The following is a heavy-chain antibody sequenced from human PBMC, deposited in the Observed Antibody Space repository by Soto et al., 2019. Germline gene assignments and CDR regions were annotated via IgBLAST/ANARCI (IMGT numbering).Heavy chain of an antibody. CDR3: AREYCSGGSCYHDY. CDR2: IYSGGST. D-gene: IGHD2-15*01. CDR1: GFTVSSNY. J-gene: IGHJ4*02. Sequence: GGSLRLSCAASGFTVSSNYMSWVRQAPGKGLEWVSVIYSGGSTYYADSVKGRFTISRDNSKNTRYLQMNSLRAEDTAVYYCAREYCSGGSCYHDYWGQGTLVTVSS. V-gene: IGHV3-53*01.